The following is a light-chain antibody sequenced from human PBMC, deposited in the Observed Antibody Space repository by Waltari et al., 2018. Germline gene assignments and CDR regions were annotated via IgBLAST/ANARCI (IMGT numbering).Light chain of an antibody. J-gene: IGLJ1*01. V-gene: IGLV2-23*02. CDR3: CSDAGRGTYV. CDR1: PTDVGNYDL. CDR2: EVI. Sequence: QSALTQPASVSGTLGQSLPIPCTGTPTDVGNYDLVSWYQQHPGKAPKLLIWEVIKRASGVSSRCAGSKSGNTASLTISGLQAEDEADYYCCSDAGRGTYVFGSGTKVTVL.